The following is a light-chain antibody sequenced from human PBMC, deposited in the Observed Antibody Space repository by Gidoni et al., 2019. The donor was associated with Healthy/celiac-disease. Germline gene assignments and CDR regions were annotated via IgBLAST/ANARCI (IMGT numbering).Light chain of an antibody. J-gene: IGLJ2*01. V-gene: IGLV1-44*01. CDR2: SNN. CDR1: SSNSGSNT. CDR3: AAWDDSLNGVV. Sequence: QSVLTQPPSASGTPGQRVTISCSGSSSNSGSNTINWYQQLPGTAPKILIYSNNQRPSGVPDRFSGSKSGTSASLSISGLQSEDEADYYCAAWDDSLNGVVFGGGTKLTV.